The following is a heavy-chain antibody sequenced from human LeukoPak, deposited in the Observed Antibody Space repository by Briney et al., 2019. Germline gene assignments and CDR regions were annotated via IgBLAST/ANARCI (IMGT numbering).Heavy chain of an antibody. CDR1: GYSISSGYY. V-gene: IGHV4-38-2*02. CDR3: ARSTSREVVPGDFDY. D-gene: IGHD2-2*01. Sequence: PSETLSLTCTVSGYSISSGYYWGWIRQPPGKGLEWIGSIYHSGSTYYNPSLKSRVTISVDTSKNQFSLKLSSVTAADTAVYYCARSTSREVVPGDFDYWGQGTLVTVSS. CDR2: IYHSGST. J-gene: IGHJ4*02.